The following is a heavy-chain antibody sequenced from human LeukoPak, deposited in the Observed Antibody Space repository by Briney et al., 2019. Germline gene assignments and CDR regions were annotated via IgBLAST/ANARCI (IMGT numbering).Heavy chain of an antibody. V-gene: IGHV4-38-2*01. CDR3: ASTYYDFWSGYYTNIDY. Sequence: SETLSLTCAVSGYSISSGYYWGWIRQPPGKGLEWIGSIYHSGSTYYNPSLKSRVTISVDTSKNQFSLKLSSVTAADTAVYYCASTYYDFWSGYYTNIDYWGQGTLVTVSS. CDR2: IYHSGST. J-gene: IGHJ4*02. CDR1: GYSISSGYY. D-gene: IGHD3-3*01.